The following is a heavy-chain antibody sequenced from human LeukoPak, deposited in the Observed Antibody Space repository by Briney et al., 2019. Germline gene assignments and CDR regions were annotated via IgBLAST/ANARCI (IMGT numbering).Heavy chain of an antibody. CDR2: IKDDGSEE. J-gene: IGHJ4*02. CDR3: ARFTRRYSGDY. Sequence: PGGSLRLSYAAPGFNFNNYWMSWLRQAPGKGLEWVANIKDDGSEEYYVDSVKGRFTIVRDNAYNSLYLQMNSLRVEDTAIYFCARFTRRYSGDYWDQGTLVSVSS. CDR1: GFNFNNYW. D-gene: IGHD1-26*01. V-gene: IGHV3-7*03.